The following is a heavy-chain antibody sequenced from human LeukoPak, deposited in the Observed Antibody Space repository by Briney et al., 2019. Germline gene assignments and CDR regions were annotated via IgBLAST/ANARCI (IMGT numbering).Heavy chain of an antibody. CDR1: GFTFSSYG. Sequence: GGSLRLSCAASGFTFSSYGMHWVRQAPGKGLEWVAFIRYDGSNKYYADSVKGRFTISRDNSKNTLYLQMNSLRAEDTAVYYCAKDPLVVPAAKPSRSGYDYLFWGQGTLVTVSS. V-gene: IGHV3-30*02. D-gene: IGHD2-2*02. CDR3: AKDPLVVPAAKPSRSGYDYLF. CDR2: IRYDGSNK. J-gene: IGHJ4*02.